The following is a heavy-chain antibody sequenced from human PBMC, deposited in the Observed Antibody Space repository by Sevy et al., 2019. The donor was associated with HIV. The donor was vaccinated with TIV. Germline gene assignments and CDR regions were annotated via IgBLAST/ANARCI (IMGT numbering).Heavy chain of an antibody. CDR1: GFTFSTYG. D-gene: IGHD2-2*01. Sequence: EGSLRLSCAASGFTFSTYGMHWVRQAPGKGLEWVAFIRFDGTIQYYTDSVKGRLTISRDNSKNTLYLQMNSLRAEDTAVYFCAKVLHIVVVPAAIDYYYGMDVWGQGTTVTVSS. CDR2: IRFDGTIQ. CDR3: AKVLHIVVVPAAIDYYYGMDV. V-gene: IGHV3-30*02. J-gene: IGHJ6*02.